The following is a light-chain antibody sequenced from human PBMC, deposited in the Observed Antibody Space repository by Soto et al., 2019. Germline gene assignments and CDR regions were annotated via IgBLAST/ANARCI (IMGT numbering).Light chain of an antibody. CDR2: AAS. CDR1: QAISNS. V-gene: IGKV1-27*01. Sequence: IDITRSAWWLPSSMENRVAITGRASQAISNSLAWYQQKPGKPPQLLIYAASTLQSGVPSRFSGSGSGTDFPLTTSGLQPEALPTYYCPRHNTARPTSGPGTRLEIK. CDR3: PRHNTARPT. J-gene: IGKJ5*01.